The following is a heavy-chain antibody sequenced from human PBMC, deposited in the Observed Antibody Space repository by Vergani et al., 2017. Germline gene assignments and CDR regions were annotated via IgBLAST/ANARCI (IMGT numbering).Heavy chain of an antibody. CDR3: ARRKSEPQGYAFDI. J-gene: IGHJ3*02. V-gene: IGHV1-69*02. CDR2: IIPILGIA. Sequence: QVQLVQSGAEVKKPGSSVKVSCKASGGTFSSYTISWVRQAPGQGLEWMGRIIPILGIANYAQKFQGRVTITADKSTSTAYMELSSLRSEDTAVYYCARRKSEPQGYAFDIWGQGTMVTVSS. D-gene: IGHD1-26*01. CDR1: GGTFSSYT.